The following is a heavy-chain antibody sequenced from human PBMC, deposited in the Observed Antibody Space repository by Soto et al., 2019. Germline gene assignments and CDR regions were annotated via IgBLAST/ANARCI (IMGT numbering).Heavy chain of an antibody. CDR2: IGWNSGTI. CDR1: GFRFEDYA. CDR3: TKASRGASSSYNYCMEV. V-gene: IGHV3-9*01. J-gene: IGHJ6*02. Sequence: EVQLVESGGGLVQPGRSLRLSCAASGFRFEDYAMNWVRQPPGKGLEWVSGIGWNSGTIGYAGSVKGRFTISRDNAKSSLFLQMNSLRPEDTALYYCTKASRGASSSYNYCMEVWGPGTTVTVSS. D-gene: IGHD3-10*01.